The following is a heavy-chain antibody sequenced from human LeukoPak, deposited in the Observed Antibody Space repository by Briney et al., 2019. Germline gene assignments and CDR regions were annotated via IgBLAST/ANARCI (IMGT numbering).Heavy chain of an antibody. CDR2: IKQDGSEK. D-gene: IGHD6-19*01. Sequence: GGSLRLSCAASGFTFSSYWMSWVRQAPGKGLEWVANIKQDGSEKYYVDSVKGRFTISRDNAKNSLYLQMNSLRAEDTAVYYCARESLIAVAHYYMDVWGKGTTVTVSS. CDR3: ARESLIAVAHYYMDV. V-gene: IGHV3-7*01. J-gene: IGHJ6*03. CDR1: GFTFSSYW.